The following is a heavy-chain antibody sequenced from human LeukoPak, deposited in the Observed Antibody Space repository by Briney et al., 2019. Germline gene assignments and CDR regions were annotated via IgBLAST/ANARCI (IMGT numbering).Heavy chain of an antibody. CDR1: GDSMSSYS. Sequence: SETLSLTCTVSGDSMSSYSWSWIRQPPGKGLEWIGYIYNSGSTTYNPSLKSRITISLDTSKRQFSLNLRSVTAADTAVYYCASDYGSGSYRFDYWGQGTLVTVSS. V-gene: IGHV4-59*01. CDR2: IYNSGST. J-gene: IGHJ4*02. CDR3: ASDYGSGSYRFDY. D-gene: IGHD3-10*01.